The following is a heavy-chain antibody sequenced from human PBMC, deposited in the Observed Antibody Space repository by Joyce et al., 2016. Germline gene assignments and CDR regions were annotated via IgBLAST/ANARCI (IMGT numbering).Heavy chain of an antibody. V-gene: IGHV3-11*05. CDR2: ISGSGTFI. D-gene: IGHD2-2*03. CDR3: ARGYSPPYSFYFDY. Sequence: QVQLVESGGGSVKPGGSLRLSCATSRFIFSDYYMSWIRQAPGKGLEWLSYISGSGTFINYADSVKGRFTISRDNAKSSLFLQMTSLRAEDTAIYYCARGYSPPYSFYFDYWGQGALVTVSS. J-gene: IGHJ4*02. CDR1: RFIFSDYY.